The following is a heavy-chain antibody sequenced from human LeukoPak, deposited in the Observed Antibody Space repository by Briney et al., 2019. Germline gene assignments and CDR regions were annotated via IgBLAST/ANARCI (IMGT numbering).Heavy chain of an antibody. CDR1: GFTFSSYA. CDR2: ISDDGSNK. D-gene: IGHD4-17*01. J-gene: IGHJ4*02. V-gene: IGHV3-30*04. Sequence: GKSLRLSCAASGFTFSSYAMHWVRQAPGKGLEWVAFISDDGSNKYYADSVKGRFTISRDNSKNTLYVQVNSLRAEDTAVYYCARDYGDYSYSYYFDYWGQGTLVTVSS. CDR3: ARDYGDYSYSYYFDY.